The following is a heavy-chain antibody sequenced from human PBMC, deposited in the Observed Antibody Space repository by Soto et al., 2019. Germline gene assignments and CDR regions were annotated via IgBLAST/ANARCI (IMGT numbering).Heavy chain of an antibody. J-gene: IGHJ4*02. D-gene: IGHD4-17*01. CDR2: IYHTGST. CDR1: GGSVTSSNW. Sequence: PSETLSLTCAVSGGSVTSSNWWSWVRQAPGKGLEWIGEIYHTGSTNYNPPLKSRVTMSVDKSNNQFSLSLNSVTAADTAVYYCARGGDYGDLAYWGQGSLVTVSS. V-gene: IGHV4-4*02. CDR3: ARGGDYGDLAY.